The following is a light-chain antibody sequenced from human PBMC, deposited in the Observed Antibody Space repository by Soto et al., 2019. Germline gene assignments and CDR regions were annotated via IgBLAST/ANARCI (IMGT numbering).Light chain of an antibody. V-gene: IGLV2-14*04. CDR3: TSYTSSSPYV. Sequence: GSPGQSITISCTGTSSDVGGYNYVSWYQQHPGKAPKLMIYDVSNRPSGVSNRFSGSKSGNTASLTISGLQAEDEADYYCTSYTSSSPYVFGPGTKFPVL. J-gene: IGLJ1*01. CDR2: DVS. CDR1: SSDVGGYNY.